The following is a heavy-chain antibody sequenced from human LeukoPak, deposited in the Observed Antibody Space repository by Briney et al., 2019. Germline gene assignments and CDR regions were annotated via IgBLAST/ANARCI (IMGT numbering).Heavy chain of an antibody. CDR2: IYYCGST. CDR1: GGSISSYY. CDR3: ARRNDYYGSGSLSRGAFDI. D-gene: IGHD3-10*01. Sequence: SETLSLTCTVSGGSISSYYWSWIRQPPGKGLEWIGYIYYCGSTNYNPSLKSRVTISVDTSKNQFSLKLSSVTAADTAVYYCARRNDYYGSGSLSRGAFDIWGQGTMVTVSS. V-gene: IGHV4-59*08. J-gene: IGHJ3*02.